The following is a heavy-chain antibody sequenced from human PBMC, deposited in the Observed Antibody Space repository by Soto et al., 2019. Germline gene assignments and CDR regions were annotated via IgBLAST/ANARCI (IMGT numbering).Heavy chain of an antibody. J-gene: IGHJ4*02. D-gene: IGHD6-19*01. CDR1: GFTFSSYA. CDR3: ARVGYSSGWYGGFDY. CDR2: ISYDGSNK. Sequence: QVQLVESGGGVVQPGRSLSLSCAASGFTFSSYAMHWVRQAPGKGLEWVAVISYDGSNKYYADSVKGRFTISRDNSKNTLYLQMNSLRAEDTAVYYCARVGYSSGWYGGFDYWGQGTLVTVSS. V-gene: IGHV3-30-3*01.